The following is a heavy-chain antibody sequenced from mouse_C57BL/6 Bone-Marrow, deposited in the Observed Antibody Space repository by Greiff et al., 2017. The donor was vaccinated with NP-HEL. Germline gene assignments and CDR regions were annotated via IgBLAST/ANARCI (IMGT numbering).Heavy chain of an antibody. V-gene: IGHV1-64*01. CDR3: ARFDGYYGYFDY. D-gene: IGHD2-3*01. CDR2: IHPNSGST. Sequence: SGAELVKPGASVKLSCKASGYTFTSYWMHWVKQRPGQGLEWIGMIHPNSGSTNYNEKFKSKATLTVDKSSSTAYMQLSSLTSEDSAVYYCARFDGYYGYFDYWGQGTTLTVSS. CDR1: GYTFTSYW. J-gene: IGHJ2*01.